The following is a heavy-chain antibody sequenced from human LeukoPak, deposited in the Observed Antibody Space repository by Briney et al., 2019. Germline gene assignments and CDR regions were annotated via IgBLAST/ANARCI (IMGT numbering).Heavy chain of an antibody. J-gene: IGHJ2*01. D-gene: IGHD2-21*01. CDR3: ARDRAYTQLDV. V-gene: IGHV3-74*01. Sequence: GGPLRLSCAASGFTLSNYWMHWVRRAPGKGLVWVSRIKIDGGITRYADSVKGRFTISGDNAKNTLYLQMNSLRVEDTAVYYCARDRAYTQLDVWGRGSLVTVSS. CDR2: IKIDGGIT. CDR1: GFTLSNYW.